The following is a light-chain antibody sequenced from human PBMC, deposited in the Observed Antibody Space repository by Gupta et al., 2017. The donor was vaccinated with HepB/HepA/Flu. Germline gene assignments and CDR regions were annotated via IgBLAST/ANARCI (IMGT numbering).Light chain of an antibody. Sequence: EIVMTQSPATLSVSPGERATLSCRASQSISSNLAWYQQKPGQAPRLLRYGGSTRATGIPARLGGSGSVREFTLTISSLQPEDFAVYYCQQYNSVLWTFGEGSKVEIK. J-gene: IGKJ1*01. CDR1: QSISSN. V-gene: IGKV3-15*01. CDR3: QQYNSVLWT. CDR2: GGS.